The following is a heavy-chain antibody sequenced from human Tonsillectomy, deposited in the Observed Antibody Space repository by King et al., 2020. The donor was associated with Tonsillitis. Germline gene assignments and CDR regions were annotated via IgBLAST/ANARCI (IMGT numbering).Heavy chain of an antibody. D-gene: IGHD3-22*01. J-gene: IGHJ3*01. CDR1: EFSFSTYG. CDR3: ARSHDRSAYRDACDG. Sequence: VQLVESGGGVVQPGRSLRLSCIASEFSFSTYGMHWVRQAPGKGLVWVAVIWNDGSNKYYADSVKGRFTISRDNSKDTLYLQMNSLRAEDTAVYYCARSHDRSAYRDACDGWGQGTMVTVSS. V-gene: IGHV3-33*08. CDR2: IWNDGSNK.